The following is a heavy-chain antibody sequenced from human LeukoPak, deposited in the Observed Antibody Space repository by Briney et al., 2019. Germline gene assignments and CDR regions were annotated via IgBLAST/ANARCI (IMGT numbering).Heavy chain of an antibody. CDR1: GFSFSSYA. D-gene: IGHD2-2*01. CDR2: ISGSGGST. J-gene: IGHJ5*02. CDR3: AKGPPNVVVPAAMVGSDWFDP. V-gene: IGHV3-23*01. Sequence: TGGSLRLSCAASGFSFSSYAMSWVRQAPGNGLEWVSAISGSGGSTYYADSVKGRFTISRDNSKNTLYLQMNSLRAEDTAVYYCAKGPPNVVVPAAMVGSDWFDPWGQGTLVTVSS.